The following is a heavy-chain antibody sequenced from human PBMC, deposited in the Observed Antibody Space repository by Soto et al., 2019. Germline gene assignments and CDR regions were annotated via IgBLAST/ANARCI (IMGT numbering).Heavy chain of an antibody. V-gene: IGHV1-18*01. Sequence: QVQLVQSGAEVKKPGASVKVSCKASGYTFTSYGISWVRQAPGQGLEWMGWISAYNGNTNYAQKLQGRVTMTTDASTSTAYMELRSRRSDDTAVYYCARDPLPLRYFAWLLEGHWFDPGGQGTLVTVSS. CDR1: GYTFTSYG. CDR2: ISAYNGNT. J-gene: IGHJ5*02. D-gene: IGHD3-9*01. CDR3: ARDPLPLRYFAWLLEGHWFDP.